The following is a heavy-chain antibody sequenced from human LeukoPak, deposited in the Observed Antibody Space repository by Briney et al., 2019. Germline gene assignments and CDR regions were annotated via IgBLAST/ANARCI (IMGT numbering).Heavy chain of an antibody. Sequence: PGGSLSLSCAASGFTFSSYAMSWVRQAPGKGLEWVSAISSSGGSTYYADSVKGRFTISRDNPKNTLYLQMNSLRAEDTAVYYCAKGAGDFWSGYDHHDYWGQGTLVTVSS. J-gene: IGHJ4*02. CDR2: ISSSGGST. V-gene: IGHV3-23*01. CDR1: GFTFSSYA. D-gene: IGHD3-3*01. CDR3: AKGAGDFWSGYDHHDY.